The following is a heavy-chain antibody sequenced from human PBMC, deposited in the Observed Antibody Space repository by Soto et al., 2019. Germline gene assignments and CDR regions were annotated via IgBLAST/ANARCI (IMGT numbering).Heavy chain of an antibody. CDR2: IKQDESEK. D-gene: IGHD3-22*01. V-gene: IGHV3-7*03. CDR1: GFSFSTTW. CDR3: SRGDYFDRRFDN. J-gene: IGHJ4*02. Sequence: EVQLVESGGGLVQPGGSLRLSCAASGFSFSTTWMSWVRQTPGKGPEWVATIKQDESEKYYVDSVKGRFTVSRDNAKNSLYLQMDSLRVEDTAIYYCSRGDYFDRRFDNWGQGALVTVSS.